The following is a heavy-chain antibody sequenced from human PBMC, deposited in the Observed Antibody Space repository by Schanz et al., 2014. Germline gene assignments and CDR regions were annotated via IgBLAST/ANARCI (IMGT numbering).Heavy chain of an antibody. J-gene: IGHJ6*02. V-gene: IGHV3-30*02. CDR2: IRFDASAK. CDR1: GFTYSSYW. Sequence: VQLVESGGGLVQPGGSLRLSCAASGFTYSSYWMHWVRQAPGKGLEWVAYIRFDASAKYYGDSVEGRFTISRDNTRNTLYLQMNSLSAEDTAVYYCAREAHTSMDVWGQGTTVIVSS. D-gene: IGHD6-6*01. CDR3: AREAHTSMDV.